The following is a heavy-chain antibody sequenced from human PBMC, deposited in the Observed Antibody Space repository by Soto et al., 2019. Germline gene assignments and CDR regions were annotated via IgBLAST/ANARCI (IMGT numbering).Heavy chain of an antibody. D-gene: IGHD2-15*01. CDR2: INHSGST. Sequence: SETLSLTCAVYGGSFSGYYWSWIRQPPGKGLEWIGEINHSGSTNYNPSLKSRVTISVDTSKNQFSLKLSSVTAADTAVYYCARGSMRWGTDVWGQGTTVTVS. CDR1: GGSFSGYY. V-gene: IGHV4-34*01. CDR3: ARGSMRWGTDV. J-gene: IGHJ6*02.